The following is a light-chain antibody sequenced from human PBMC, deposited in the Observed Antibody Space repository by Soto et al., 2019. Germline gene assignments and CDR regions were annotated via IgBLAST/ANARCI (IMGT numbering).Light chain of an antibody. CDR1: SGDVDAFDY. V-gene: IGLV2-14*01. CDR2: EVS. CDR3: SSYTSSSTYV. J-gene: IGLJ1*01. Sequence: QSVLTQPASVSGSPGQSITISCTGTSGDVDAFDYVSWYQQHPGKAPKLMIFEVSDRPSGVSDRFSGSKSGSTASLTISGLQAEDEGEYFCSSYTSSSTYVFGTGTRSPS.